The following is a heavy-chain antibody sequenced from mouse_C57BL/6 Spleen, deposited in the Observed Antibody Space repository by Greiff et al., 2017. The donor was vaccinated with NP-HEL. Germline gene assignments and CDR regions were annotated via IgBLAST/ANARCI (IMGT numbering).Heavy chain of an antibody. V-gene: IGHV1-9*01. CDR1: GYTFTGYW. J-gene: IGHJ2*01. Sequence: QVQLQQSGAELMKPGASVKLSCKATGYTFTGYWIEWVKQRPGHGLEWIGEILPGSGSTNYNEKFKGKATFTADTSSNTAYMQISSLTTEDSAIYYCATRRDYYGSSYKFDYWDQGTTLTVSS. CDR3: ATRRDYYGSSYKFDY. CDR2: ILPGSGST. D-gene: IGHD1-1*01.